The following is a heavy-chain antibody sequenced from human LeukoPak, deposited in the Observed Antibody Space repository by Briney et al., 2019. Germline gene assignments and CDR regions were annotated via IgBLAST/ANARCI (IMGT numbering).Heavy chain of an antibody. V-gene: IGHV3-30-3*01. J-gene: IGHJ4*02. D-gene: IGHD5-18*01. CDR1: GFTFSAYA. Sequence: GGSLRLSCVASGFTFSAYAMHWVRQAPGKGLQWVAVVSSDGNRKFYADSVEGRFTVSRDNSKNTLFLQMDSLRDGDTAVYYCARAPVDSPTNYYFGYWGQGTLVTVSS. CDR3: ARAPVDSPTNYYFGY. CDR2: VSSDGNRK.